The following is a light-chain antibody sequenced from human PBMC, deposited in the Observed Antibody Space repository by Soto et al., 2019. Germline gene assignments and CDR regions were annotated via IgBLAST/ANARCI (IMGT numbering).Light chain of an antibody. J-gene: IGLJ1*01. Sequence: QSALTQPASVSGSPGQSITISCTGTSSDVGTYNLVSWYQQHPVKAPRLIIYEGNKRPSGVSNRFSASKSGNTASLTISGLRAEDGAYYYCCSYTTTGTFVFGTGTKVTVL. CDR3: CSYTTTGTFV. V-gene: IGLV2-23*01. CDR2: EGN. CDR1: SSDVGTYNL.